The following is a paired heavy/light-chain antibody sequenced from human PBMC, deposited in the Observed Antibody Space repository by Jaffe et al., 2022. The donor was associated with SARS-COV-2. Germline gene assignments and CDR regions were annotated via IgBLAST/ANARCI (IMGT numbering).Heavy chain of an antibody. D-gene: IGHD1-26*01. CDR3: ARGGGSGEHLDY. CDR2: VNTRGGSI. J-gene: IGHJ4*02. Sequence: QVQLVQSGAEVKKPGASVKVSCKAAGYSFTSFTNYYMHWVRQAPGQGLEWVGVVNTRGGSISYAQEFQGRVTMTRDTSTSTAYMELSSLRSEDTAVYYCARGGGSGEHLDYWGQGTLVTVSS. CDR1: GYSFTSFTNYY. V-gene: IGHV1-46*01.
Light chain of an antibody. Sequence: QSALTQPASVSGSPGQSITISCTGTSSDVGAYNYVSWYQQHPGKAPNLMIYDVSNRPSGVSNRFSGSKSGTTASLTISGLQAEDEADYYCCSFASTSTYVFGTGTKVTVL. CDR1: SSDVGAYNY. CDR3: CSFASTSTYV. CDR2: DVS. V-gene: IGLV2-14*03. J-gene: IGLJ1*01.